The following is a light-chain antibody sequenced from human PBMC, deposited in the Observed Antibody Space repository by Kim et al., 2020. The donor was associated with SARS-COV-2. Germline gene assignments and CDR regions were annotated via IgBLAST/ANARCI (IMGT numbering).Light chain of an antibody. CDR2: GAS. CDR3: QQYDSSLRT. J-gene: IGKJ1*01. V-gene: IGKV3-20*01. CDR1: QSVSSGY. Sequence: EIVLTQSPGTLSLSPGERATLSCRASQSVSSGYLAWYQQKPGQAPRLLIYGASTRATGIPDRFSGSGSGTDFTLTISRLEPEDFAVYYCQQYDSSLRTFGQGTKVDIK.